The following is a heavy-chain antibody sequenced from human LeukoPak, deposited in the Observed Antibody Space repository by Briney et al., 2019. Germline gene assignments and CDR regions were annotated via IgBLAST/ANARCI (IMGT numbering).Heavy chain of an antibody. CDR2: IWYDGSNK. D-gene: IGHD6-19*01. V-gene: IGHV3-33*01. J-gene: IGHJ4*02. CDR1: GFTFSSYG. Sequence: PGRSLRLSCAASGFTFSSYGMHWVRQAPGKGLEWVAVIWYDGSNKYYADSVKGRFTISRDNSKNTLYPQMNSLRAEDTAVYYCARGNGSGWYLDYWGQGTLVTVSS. CDR3: ARGNGSGWYLDY.